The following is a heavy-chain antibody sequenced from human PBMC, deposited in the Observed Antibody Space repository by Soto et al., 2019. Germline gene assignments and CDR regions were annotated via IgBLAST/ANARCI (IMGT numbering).Heavy chain of an antibody. Sequence: QVQLQESGPGLVKPSQTLSLTCTVSGGSISSGDYYWSWIRQPPGKGLVWIGYIYYSGSTYYNPSLKSRVTISVDTFKNQFSLKLSSVTAADTAVYYCARVDTAMVKFDYWGQGTLVTVSS. CDR1: GGSISSGDYY. V-gene: IGHV4-30-4*01. CDR3: ARVDTAMVKFDY. CDR2: IYYSGST. J-gene: IGHJ4*02. D-gene: IGHD5-18*01.